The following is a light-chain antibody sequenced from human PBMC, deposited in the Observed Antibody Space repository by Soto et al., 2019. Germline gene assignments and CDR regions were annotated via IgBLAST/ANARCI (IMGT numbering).Light chain of an antibody. V-gene: IGKV3-20*01. J-gene: IGKJ4*01. CDR3: HQYGSSPLT. CDR1: QSVSSSY. CDR2: GAS. Sequence: EIVLTQSPGTLSLSPGERATLSCRASQSVSSSYLAWYQQKPGQAPRLLIYGASSRATGIPDRFSGSGSGTDFTLTISRLEPEDFAVDYCHQYGSSPLTFGGGTKVEI.